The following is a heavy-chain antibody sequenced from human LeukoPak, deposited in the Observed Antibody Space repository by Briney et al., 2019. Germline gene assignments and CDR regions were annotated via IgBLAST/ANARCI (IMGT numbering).Heavy chain of an antibody. D-gene: IGHD3-3*01. CDR1: GFTFSSYG. Sequence: PGGSLRLSCAASGFTFSSYGMHWVRQAPGKGLEWVAFIRYDGSNKYYADSVKGRFTISRDNSKNTLYLQMNSLRAEDTTVYYCARDGGRSHVLYIWGQGTMVTVSS. J-gene: IGHJ3*02. V-gene: IGHV3-30*02. CDR2: IRYDGSNK. CDR3: ARDGGRSHVLYI.